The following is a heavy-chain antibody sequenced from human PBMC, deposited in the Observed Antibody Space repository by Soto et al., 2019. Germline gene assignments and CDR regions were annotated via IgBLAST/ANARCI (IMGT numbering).Heavy chain of an antibody. CDR1: GFTFSSYA. V-gene: IGHV3-23*01. CDR2: ISGSGGST. CDR3: ANIARPEIVGD. J-gene: IGHJ4*02. D-gene: IGHD6-6*01. Sequence: EVQLLESGGGLVQPGGSLRLSCAASGFTFSSYAMSWVRQAPGKGLEWVSTISGSGGSTYYADSVKGRLTISRDNSKNTLYLQMNSLRADDTAVYFCANIARPEIVGDWGQGTLVTVSS.